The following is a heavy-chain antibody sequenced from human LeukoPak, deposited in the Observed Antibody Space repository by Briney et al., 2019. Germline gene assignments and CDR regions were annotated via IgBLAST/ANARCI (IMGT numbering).Heavy chain of an antibody. V-gene: IGHV3-48*04. Sequence: PGGSLRLSCAASGFTFSSYSMNWVRQAPGKGLEWVSYISSSSSTIYYADSVKGRFTISRDNAKNSLYLQMNSLRAEDTAVYYCARDQYDSSGYYYDYWGQGTLATVSS. CDR1: GFTFSSYS. J-gene: IGHJ4*02. CDR3: ARDQYDSSGYYYDY. CDR2: ISSSSSTI. D-gene: IGHD3-22*01.